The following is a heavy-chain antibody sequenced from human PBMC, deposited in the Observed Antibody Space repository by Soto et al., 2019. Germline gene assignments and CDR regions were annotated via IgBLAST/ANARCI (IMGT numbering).Heavy chain of an antibody. Sequence: SETLSLTCTVSGGSISSSSYYWGWIRQPPGKGLEWIGSIYYSGSTYYNPSLKSRVTISVDTSKNQFSLKLSSVTAADTAVYYCARGYSIQLWLKRVYWFDPWGQGTLVTVSS. V-gene: IGHV4-39*01. J-gene: IGHJ5*02. CDR1: GGSISSSSYY. CDR3: ARGYSIQLWLKRVYWFDP. D-gene: IGHD5-18*01. CDR2: IYYSGST.